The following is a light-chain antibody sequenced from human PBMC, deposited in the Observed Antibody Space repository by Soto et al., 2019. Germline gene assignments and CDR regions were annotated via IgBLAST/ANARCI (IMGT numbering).Light chain of an antibody. CDR1: SSDVGTYNY. Sequence: QSALTQPASVSGSPGQSVTISCTGSSSDVGTYNYVSWYQQHPGKAPKLIIYEVSDRPSGVSNRFSGSKSGNTASLTISGLQAEDDADYYCSSFTSSTVYVFGTGTKVTVL. J-gene: IGLJ1*01. V-gene: IGLV2-14*01. CDR3: SSFTSSTVYV. CDR2: EVS.